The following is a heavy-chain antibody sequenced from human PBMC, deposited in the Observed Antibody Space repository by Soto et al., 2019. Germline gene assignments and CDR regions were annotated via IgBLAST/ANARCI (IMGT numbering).Heavy chain of an antibody. Sequence: GGSLRLSCAGSGFTFSSYWMHWVRQAPGKGLVWVSRVNPDGSATKYADSVKGRFTVSRDNAKNTMSLQMNSLRAEDTAVYYCARVGLYYGSGSYSELVPWGKGTLVTGSS. D-gene: IGHD3-10*01. CDR2: VNPDGSAT. J-gene: IGHJ5*02. CDR3: ARVGLYYGSGSYSELVP. CDR1: GFTFSSYW. V-gene: IGHV3-74*01.